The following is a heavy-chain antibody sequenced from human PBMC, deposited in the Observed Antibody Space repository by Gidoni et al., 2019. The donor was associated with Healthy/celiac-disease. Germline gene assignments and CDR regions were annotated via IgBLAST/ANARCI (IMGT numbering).Heavy chain of an antibody. Sequence: QVQLVESGGGVVQPGRSLRPSGAASGFTFSSDGMHWVRQAPGKGLECVAVIWYDGSNKSYADSVKGRVTISRDNSKNTLSLQMNSLRAEDTAVYYCARAHNWNPYWYFDLWGRGTLVTVSS. CDR2: IWYDGSNK. J-gene: IGHJ2*01. D-gene: IGHD1-1*01. V-gene: IGHV3-33*01. CDR3: ARAHNWNPYWYFDL. CDR1: GFTFSSDG.